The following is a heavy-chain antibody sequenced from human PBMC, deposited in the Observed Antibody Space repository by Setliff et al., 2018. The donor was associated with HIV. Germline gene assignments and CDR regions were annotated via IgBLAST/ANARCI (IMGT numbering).Heavy chain of an antibody. Sequence: ASVKVSCKASGYTFTSYAIHWVRQAPGQSLEWMGWINVGKGNTKYSQDLQGRVTITRDTSASTAHMELNSLRSEDMAVYYCARATHEGLLWFGGGGFDIWGQGTMVTVS. CDR3: ARATHEGLLWFGGGGFDI. CDR2: INVGKGNT. CDR1: GYTFTSYA. D-gene: IGHD3-10*01. V-gene: IGHV1-3*03. J-gene: IGHJ3*02.